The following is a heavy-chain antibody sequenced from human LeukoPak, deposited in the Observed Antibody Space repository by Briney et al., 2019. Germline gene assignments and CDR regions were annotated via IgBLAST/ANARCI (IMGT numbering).Heavy chain of an antibody. Sequence: SETLSLTCTVSGGSISSYYWSWIRQPPGKGLEWIGYIYYSGSTNYNPSLKSRVTISVDTSKNQFSLKLSSVTAADTAVYYCAQTRDYCDSSGYYYRFAFDIWGQGTMVTVSS. CDR1: GGSISSYY. V-gene: IGHV4-59*01. D-gene: IGHD3-22*01. CDR2: IYYSGST. J-gene: IGHJ3*02. CDR3: AQTRDYCDSSGYYYRFAFDI.